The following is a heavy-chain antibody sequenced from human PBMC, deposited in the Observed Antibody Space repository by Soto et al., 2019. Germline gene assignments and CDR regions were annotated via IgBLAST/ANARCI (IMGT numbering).Heavy chain of an antibody. J-gene: IGHJ4*02. CDR1: GGTFSSYT. V-gene: IGHV1-69*02. CDR2: IIPILTIA. D-gene: IGHD5-12*01. Sequence: ASVKVSCKASGGTFSSYTISWVRQAPGQGLEWMGRIIPILTIANYTQKFQGRVTITADKSTSTAYMELSSLRSEYTAVYYCARSRTISGYDGYFDYWGQGTLVTVSS. CDR3: ARSRTISGYDGYFDY.